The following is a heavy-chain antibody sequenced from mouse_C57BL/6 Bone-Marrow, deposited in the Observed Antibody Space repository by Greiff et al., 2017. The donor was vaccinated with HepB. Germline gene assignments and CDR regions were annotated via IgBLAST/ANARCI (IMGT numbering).Heavy chain of an antibody. CDR2: IDPGSGST. D-gene: IGHD1-1*01. CDR3: ARETLSGSSLVYFCY. J-gene: IGHJ2*01. V-gene: IGHV1-55*01. CDR1: GYTFTSYW. Sequence: VQLQQPGAELVKPGASVKMSCKASGYTFTSYWITWVKQRPGQGLEWIGDIDPGSGSTNYNEKFKSKATLTVDTSSSTAYMQLSSLTSEDSAVYYCARETLSGSSLVYFCYWGQGTTLTVSS.